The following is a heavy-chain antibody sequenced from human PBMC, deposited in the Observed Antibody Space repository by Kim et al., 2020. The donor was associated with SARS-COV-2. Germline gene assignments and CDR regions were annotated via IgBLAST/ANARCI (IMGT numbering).Heavy chain of an antibody. CDR3: ARRSRLELHHDY. J-gene: IGHJ4*02. CDR1: GGSISSSSYY. D-gene: IGHD1-7*01. Sequence: SETLSLTCTVSGGSISSSSYYWGWIRQPPGKGLEWIGSIYYSGSTYYNPSLKSRVTISVDTSKNQFSLKLSSVTAADTAVYYCARRSRLELHHDYWGQGTLVTVSS. V-gene: IGHV4-39*01. CDR2: IYYSGST.